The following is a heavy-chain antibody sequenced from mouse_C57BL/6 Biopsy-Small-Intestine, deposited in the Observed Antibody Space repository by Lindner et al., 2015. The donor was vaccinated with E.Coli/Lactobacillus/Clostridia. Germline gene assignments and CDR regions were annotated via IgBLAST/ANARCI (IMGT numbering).Heavy chain of an antibody. V-gene: IGHV1-54*01. CDR2: INPGSGGS. J-gene: IGHJ1*03. CDR1: GYAFTNYL. D-gene: IGHD4-1*01. Sequence: VQLQESGAELVRPGTSVKVSCKAFGYAFTNYLIEWVKQRPGQGLEWIGVINPGSGGSNYNEYFKDKATLTADKSSSTAYMQLSSLTSEDSAVYFCARRWDGGYFDVWGTGTTVTVSS. CDR3: ARRWDGGYFDV.